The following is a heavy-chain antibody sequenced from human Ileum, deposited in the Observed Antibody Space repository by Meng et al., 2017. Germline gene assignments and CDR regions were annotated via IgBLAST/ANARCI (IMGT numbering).Heavy chain of an antibody. CDR1: GGSISGSY. Sequence: QVQLQVSGPGLVKPSETLSLTCTGSGGSISGSYWSWIRQFPGKGLEWIGYTYYSGTTNYNPSRRGRVTMSVDTSRAQFSLKLTSVTAADTAIYYCARGKAIPDFWGQGTLVTVSS. CDR2: TYYSGTT. D-gene: IGHD2-2*02. V-gene: IGHV4-59*08. CDR3: ARGKAIPDF. J-gene: IGHJ4*02.